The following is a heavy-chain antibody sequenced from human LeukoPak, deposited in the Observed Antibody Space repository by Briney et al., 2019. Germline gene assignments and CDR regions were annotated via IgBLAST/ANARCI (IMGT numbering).Heavy chain of an antibody. CDR1: GESFSAYF. CDR2: INHRGSS. Sequence: SETLSLTCAAYGESFSAYFWNWIRHAPGKPLEYIGEINHRGSSHYNPSLKTRVTLSVDTSKNQFSLKLTSVTAADTAVYFCARGSSFDGYCSAGACDAGYYDSWGQGTPVTVSS. D-gene: IGHD2-15*01. CDR3: ARGSSFDGYCSAGACDAGYYDS. V-gene: IGHV4-34*01. J-gene: IGHJ4*02.